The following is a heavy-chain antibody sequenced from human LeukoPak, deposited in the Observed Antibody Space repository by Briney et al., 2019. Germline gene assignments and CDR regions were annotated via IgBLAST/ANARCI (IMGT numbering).Heavy chain of an antibody. V-gene: IGHV3-33*01. J-gene: IGHJ4*02. CDR3: ARGQEYYYDSSAYSKFDY. CDR2: IWYNGSNK. D-gene: IGHD3-22*01. Sequence: GGSLRLSCAASGFTFNNYGMHWVRQAPGKGLEWVAAIWYNGSNKYYADSVKGRFTISRDNSKNTLYLQMNSLRAEDTALYYCARGQEYYYDSSAYSKFDYWGQGTLVTVSS. CDR1: GFTFNNYG.